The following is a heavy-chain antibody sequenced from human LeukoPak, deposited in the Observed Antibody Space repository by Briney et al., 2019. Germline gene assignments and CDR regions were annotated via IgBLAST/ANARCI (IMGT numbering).Heavy chain of an antibody. CDR1: GFTFSSYA. V-gene: IGHV3-23*01. J-gene: IGHJ4*02. CDR2: ISSSGGST. CDR3: AKFGAAAGHDLDY. Sequence: GGSLRLSCAASGFTFSSYAMSWVRQAPGKGLEWVSAISSSGGSTYYADSVEGRFTISRDNSKNTLYLQMNSLRAEDTAVYYCAKFGAAAGHDLDYWGQGTLVTVSS. D-gene: IGHD6-13*01.